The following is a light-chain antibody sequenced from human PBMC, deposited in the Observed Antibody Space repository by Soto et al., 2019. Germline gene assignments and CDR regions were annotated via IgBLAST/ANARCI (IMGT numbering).Light chain of an antibody. CDR3: SSFTNTTTLVL. V-gene: IGLV2-8*01. Sequence: QSALTQPPSASGSPGQSVTFSCTGTSSDVGRYNYVSWYQQHPGKAPKLLIYGVTQRPSGVPDRFSGSKSGNTASLTVSGLQDEDEGYYYCSSFTNTTTLVLFGGGTQLTVL. CDR2: GVT. J-gene: IGLJ7*01. CDR1: SSDVGRYNY.